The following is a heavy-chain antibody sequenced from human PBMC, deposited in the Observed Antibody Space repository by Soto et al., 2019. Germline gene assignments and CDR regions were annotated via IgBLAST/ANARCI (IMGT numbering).Heavy chain of an antibody. D-gene: IGHD3-16*02. CDR1: GYGFSDYY. Sequence: ASLKVSCKTSGYGFSDYYMQWVRRAAGQGLEWMGWINPKIGVTYYAQKFQGRVTLPSDTSISTAYMEVSRLTSEDTAVYYCAKLSQHIVPENWGQGTLVTVSS. CDR3: AKLSQHIVPEN. J-gene: IGHJ4*02. CDR2: INPKIGVT. V-gene: IGHV1-2*02.